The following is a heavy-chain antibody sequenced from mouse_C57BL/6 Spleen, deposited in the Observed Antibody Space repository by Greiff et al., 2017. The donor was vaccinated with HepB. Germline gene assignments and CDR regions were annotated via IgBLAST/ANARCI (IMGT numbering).Heavy chain of an antibody. CDR1: GFTFSSYT. Sequence: EVKLMESGGGLVKPGGSLKLSCAASGFTFSSYTMSWVRQTPEKRLEWVATISGGGGNTYYPDSVKGRFTISRDNAKNTLYLQMSSLRSEDTALYYCARGAAQATWGFAYWGQGTLVTVSA. D-gene: IGHD3-2*02. CDR2: ISGGGGNT. CDR3: ARGAAQATWGFAY. V-gene: IGHV5-9*01. J-gene: IGHJ3*01.